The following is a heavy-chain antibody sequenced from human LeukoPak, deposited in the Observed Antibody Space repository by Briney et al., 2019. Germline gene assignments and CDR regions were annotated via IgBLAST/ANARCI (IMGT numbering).Heavy chain of an antibody. CDR2: IDIDGTGT. CDR3: TTDNDWFQYYFDY. D-gene: IGHD3-9*01. J-gene: IGHJ4*02. V-gene: IGHV3-74*01. Sequence: GGSLRLSCAASGFTFTNYWMHWVRQAPGKGLVWVSRIDIDGTGTSYADSVKGRFTISRDNSKNTLYLQMNSLKTEDTAVYYCTTDNDWFQYYFDYWGQGTLVTVSS. CDR1: GFTFTNYW.